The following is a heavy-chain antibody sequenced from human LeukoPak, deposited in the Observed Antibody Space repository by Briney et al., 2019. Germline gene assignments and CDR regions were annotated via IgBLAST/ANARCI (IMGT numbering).Heavy chain of an antibody. J-gene: IGHJ4*02. Sequence: GGCLRLSCAASGFTFSSYSMKWVRQAPGMGLEWVSSIRSSSRYIYYADSVKGRFTISRDNAKNSLYLQMNSLRAEDTAVYYCARDYCTNGVCYRVYFDYWGQGTLVTVSS. CDR2: IRSSSRYI. V-gene: IGHV3-21*01. CDR1: GFTFSSYS. CDR3: ARDYCTNGVCYRVYFDY. D-gene: IGHD2-8*01.